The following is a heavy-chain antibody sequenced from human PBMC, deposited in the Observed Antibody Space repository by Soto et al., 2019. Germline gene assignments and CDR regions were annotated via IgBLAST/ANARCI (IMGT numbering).Heavy chain of an antibody. D-gene: IGHD5-12*01. CDR3: AAGGGLPRYY. Sequence: QLQLQESGSGLVKPSQTLSLTCAVSGGSISSGGYSWSWIRQPPGKGLEWIGYIYHSGSTYYNPSLKRRLTVSVDRSQSQFSLKLSSVTAADTAVYYCAAGGGLPRYYWGQGTLVTVSS. CDR1: GGSISSGGYS. V-gene: IGHV4-30-2*01. CDR2: IYHSGST. J-gene: IGHJ4*02.